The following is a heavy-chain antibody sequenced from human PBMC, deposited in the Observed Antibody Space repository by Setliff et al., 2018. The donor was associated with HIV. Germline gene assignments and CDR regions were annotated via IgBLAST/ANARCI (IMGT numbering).Heavy chain of an antibody. V-gene: IGHV4-39*07. CDR3: ARGGGPDTNLDS. CDR1: GETIRNGFYY. Sequence: SETLSLTCTVSGETIRNGFYYWHWMRQPPGKGLEWIGSIYYSGSTHYKSSLKSRVTISVDTSKNQFSLRLSSVTAADTAVYYCARGGGPDTNLDSWGRGTLVTV. J-gene: IGHJ4*02. CDR2: IYYSGST.